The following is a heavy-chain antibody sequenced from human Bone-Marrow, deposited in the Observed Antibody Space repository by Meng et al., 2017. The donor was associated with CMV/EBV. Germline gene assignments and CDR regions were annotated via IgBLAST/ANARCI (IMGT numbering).Heavy chain of an antibody. CDR1: GFTFSSYA. V-gene: IGHV3-30-3*01. Sequence: GGSLRLSCAASGFTFSSYAMHWVRQAPGKGLEWVAVISYDGSNKYYADSVKGRFTISRDNAKNSLYLQMNSLRAEDTAVYYWARWGQSYLSHYYFDSWGQGMMVTVSS. D-gene: IGHD1-26*01. CDR2: ISYDGSNK. CDR3: ARWGQSYLSHYYFDS. J-gene: IGHJ4*02.